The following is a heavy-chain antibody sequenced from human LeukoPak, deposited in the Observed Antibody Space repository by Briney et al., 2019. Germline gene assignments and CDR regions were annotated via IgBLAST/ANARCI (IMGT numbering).Heavy chain of an antibody. CDR2: ISGSGGST. CDR1: GFTFSSYA. CDR3: AKAFDSSGYGHFDY. Sequence: PGGSLRLSCAASGFTFSSYAMSWVRQAPWERLQWVSAISGSGGSTYYADSVKGRFTISRDNSKNTLYLQMNSLRAEDTAVYYCAKAFDSSGYGHFDYWGQGTLVTVSS. V-gene: IGHV3-23*01. J-gene: IGHJ4*02. D-gene: IGHD3-22*01.